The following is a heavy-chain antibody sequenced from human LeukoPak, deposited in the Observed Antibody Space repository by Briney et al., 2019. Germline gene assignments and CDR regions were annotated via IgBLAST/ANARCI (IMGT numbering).Heavy chain of an antibody. D-gene: IGHD3-16*02. J-gene: IGHJ3*02. CDR3: ANLQQALFIVAKAFDI. Sequence: GGTLRLSCAASGFTFSRYGMSWVRQAPGKRLEWVSAISGSGGSTYYADSVKGRFTISRDNSKNTLYLQMNSLRAEDTAVYYCANLQQALFIVAKAFDIWGQGTMVTVSS. V-gene: IGHV3-23*01. CDR1: GFTFSRYG. CDR2: ISGSGGST.